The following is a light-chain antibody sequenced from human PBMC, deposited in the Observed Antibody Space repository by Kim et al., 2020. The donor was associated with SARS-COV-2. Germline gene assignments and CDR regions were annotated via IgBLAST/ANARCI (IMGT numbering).Light chain of an antibody. CDR1: SSNIGSST. V-gene: IGLV1-44*01. CDR3: AAWDDSVNGVL. Sequence: QSVLTQPPSASGTPGQRVTISCSGSSSNIGSSTVNWYQQLPGTAPKLLVYSTNQRSSGVPDRFSGSKSGTSAPLAISGLQSEDEADYYCAAWDDSVNGVLFGGGTQLTVL. CDR2: STN. J-gene: IGLJ2*01.